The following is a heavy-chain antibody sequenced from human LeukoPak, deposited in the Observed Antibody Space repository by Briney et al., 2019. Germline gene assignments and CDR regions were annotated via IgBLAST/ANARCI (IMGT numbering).Heavy chain of an antibody. CDR2: ISGSGGST. D-gene: IGHD3-16*01. CDR3: AKGYYDYVWGCYYFDY. J-gene: IGHJ4*02. Sequence: GGSLRLSCAASGFTFSSYAMSWVRQAPGKGLEWGSAISGSGGSTYYADSVKGRFTISRDNSRDTLYLQMNSLRAEDTAVYYCAKGYYDYVWGCYYFDYWGQGTLVTVSS. V-gene: IGHV3-23*01. CDR1: GFTFSSYA.